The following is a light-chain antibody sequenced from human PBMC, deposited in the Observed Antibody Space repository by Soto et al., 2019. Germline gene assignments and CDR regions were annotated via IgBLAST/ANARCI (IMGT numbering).Light chain of an antibody. CDR1: QGISSR. CDR2: AAS. J-gene: IGKJ4*01. CDR3: QQSNSFPLT. Sequence: DLQMTQSPSSVSASVGDRVTITCRASQGISSRLAWYQQKPGKAPNLLIYAASSLQSGVPSRFSGSGSETDFTLTIGSLQPEDFANYYCQQSNSFPLTFGGGTKVEIK. V-gene: IGKV1-12*01.